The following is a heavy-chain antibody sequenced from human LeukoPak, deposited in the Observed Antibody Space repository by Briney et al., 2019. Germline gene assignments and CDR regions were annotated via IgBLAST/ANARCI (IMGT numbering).Heavy chain of an antibody. V-gene: IGHV3-11*01. CDR3: ARGLLPYYYYYMDV. Sequence: PGGSLRLSCAASGFTFSDYYMSWIRQAPGEGMAWVSYISSSGSTIYYADSVKGRFTISRDNAKNSLYLQMNSLRAEDTAVYYCARGLLPYYYYYMDVWGKGTTVTVSS. CDR1: GFTFSDYY. CDR2: ISSSGSTI. D-gene: IGHD2-15*01. J-gene: IGHJ6*03.